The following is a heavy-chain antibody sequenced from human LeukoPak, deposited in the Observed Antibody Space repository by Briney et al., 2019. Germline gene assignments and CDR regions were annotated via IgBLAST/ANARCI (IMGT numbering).Heavy chain of an antibody. V-gene: IGHV1-18*01. D-gene: IGHD2-2*01. CDR2: ISADSGNT. CDR3: ARVGVVVPAAWFDP. Sequence: ASVKVSCKASGYNFGIFGMSWVRQAPGQGLEWMGWISADSGNTNYAQKLQGRVTMTTDTSTSTAYLELASLRPDDTAVYYCARVGVVVPAAWFDPWGQGTLVTVSS. CDR1: GYNFGIFG. J-gene: IGHJ5*02.